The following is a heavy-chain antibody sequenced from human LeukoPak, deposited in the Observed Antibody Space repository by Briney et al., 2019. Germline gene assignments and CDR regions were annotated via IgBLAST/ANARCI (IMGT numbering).Heavy chain of an antibody. V-gene: IGHV1-18*01. CDR2: ISAYNGNT. D-gene: IGHD3-22*01. CDR3: ARGGYYYDSSGVYYFDY. J-gene: IGHJ4*02. Sequence: ASVKVSCKASGYTFTTYGTSWVRQAPGQGLEWMGWISAYNGNTNYAQKLQGRVTMTTDTSTSTAYMELRSLRSDDTAVFYCARGGYYYDSSGVYYFDYWGQGTLVTVSS. CDR1: GYTFTTYG.